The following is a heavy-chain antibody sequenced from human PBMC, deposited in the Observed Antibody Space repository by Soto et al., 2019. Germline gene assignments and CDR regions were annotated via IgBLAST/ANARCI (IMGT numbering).Heavy chain of an antibody. CDR1: GGTFNSHT. V-gene: IGHV1-69*02. CDR3: TRARPEKVVVPVPRQPFDS. Sequence: QVQLVQSGAKVKRPGSSVKVSCKASGGTFNSHTINWVRQAPGQGLEWVGRVVPLLGIESHPQKFKDRLTITAETSTGSVFMELSNLRSEDTAVYYCTRARPEKVVVPVPRQPFDSWGPGTLLTVSS. J-gene: IGHJ4*02. D-gene: IGHD2-21*01. CDR2: VVPLLGIE.